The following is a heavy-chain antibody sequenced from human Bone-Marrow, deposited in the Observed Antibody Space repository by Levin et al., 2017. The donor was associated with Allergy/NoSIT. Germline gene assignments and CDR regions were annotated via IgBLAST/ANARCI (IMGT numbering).Heavy chain of an antibody. CDR1: GFTFSSYA. D-gene: IGHD3-10*01. CDR2: ISGSGGST. Sequence: GGSLRLSCAASGFTFSSYAMSWVRQAPGKGLEWVSAISGSGGSTYYADSVKGRFTISRDNSKNTLYLQMNSLRAEDTAVYYCAKDQGAGRITMVQGVMVVGYWGQGTLVTVSS. V-gene: IGHV3-23*01. CDR3: AKDQGAGRITMVQGVMVVGY. J-gene: IGHJ4*02.